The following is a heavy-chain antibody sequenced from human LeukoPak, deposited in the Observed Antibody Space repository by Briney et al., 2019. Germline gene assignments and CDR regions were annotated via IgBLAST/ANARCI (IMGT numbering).Heavy chain of an antibody. CDR1: GFTFSSFP. V-gene: IGHV3-23*01. CDR2: VGGSGGA. D-gene: IGHD3-22*01. CDR3: AKIRVVPSDYFDY. Sequence: GGSLRLSCAASGFTFSSFPMSWVRQAPGKGLEWVSGVGGSGGAYYADSVKGRFTISRDNSKNTLYLQMNSLRAEDTAVYYCAKIRVVPSDYFDYWGQGTLVTVSS. J-gene: IGHJ4*02.